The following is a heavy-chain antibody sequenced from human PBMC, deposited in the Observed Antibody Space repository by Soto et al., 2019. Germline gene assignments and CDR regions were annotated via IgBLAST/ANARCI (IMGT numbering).Heavy chain of an antibody. CDR1: GFTFSSYS. Sequence: NPGGSLRLSCAASGFTFSSYSMNWVRQAPGKGLEWVSSISSSSSYIYYADSVKGRFTISRDNAKNSLYLQMNSLRAEDTAVYYWARDEIQLWRTFDYWGQGTLVTVSS. D-gene: IGHD5-18*01. CDR3: ARDEIQLWRTFDY. CDR2: ISSSSSYI. J-gene: IGHJ4*02. V-gene: IGHV3-21*01.